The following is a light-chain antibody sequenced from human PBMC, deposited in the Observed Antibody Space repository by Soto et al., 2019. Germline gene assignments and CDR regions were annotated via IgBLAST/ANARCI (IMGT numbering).Light chain of an antibody. Sequence: QSALTQPASVSGSPGQSITISCTGTSSDVGGYNYVSWYQQHPGKAPKLMIYEGSNRTSGVANRFPGSKSGNRAALYISGLHAEVEADDYYSSYTSSSTPHVFGAGTKLTVL. CDR1: SSDVGGYNY. V-gene: IGLV2-14*01. J-gene: IGLJ1*01. CDR3: SSYTSSSTPHV. CDR2: EGS.